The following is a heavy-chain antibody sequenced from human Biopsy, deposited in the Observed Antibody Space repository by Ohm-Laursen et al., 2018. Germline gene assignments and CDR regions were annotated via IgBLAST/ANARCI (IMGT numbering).Heavy chain of an antibody. CDR3: ARATNSTGWPYYYFYGMDV. D-gene: IGHD2/OR15-2a*01. CDR2: IYYSGST. CDR1: GGSISRDY. Sequence: SETLSLTCTVSGGSISRDYWSWIRQTPGKGLVWIGYIYYSGSTNYNPSLKSRVTISVDTSKNQFSLRLNSVTDADTAVYYCARATNSTGWPYYYFYGMDVWGQGTTVTVSS. V-gene: IGHV4-59*01. J-gene: IGHJ6*02.